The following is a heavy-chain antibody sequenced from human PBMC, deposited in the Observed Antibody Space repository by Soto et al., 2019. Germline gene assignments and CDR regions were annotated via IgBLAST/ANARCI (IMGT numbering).Heavy chain of an antibody. CDR3: AREAAAEGWFDP. J-gene: IGHJ5*02. CDR2: ICYSGST. V-gene: IGHV4-59*01. Sequence: SETLSLTCTVSGGSISSYYWSWIRQPPGKGLEWIGYICYSGSTNYNPSLKSRVTISVDTSKNQFSLKLSSVTAADTAVYYCAREAAAEGWFDPWGQGTLVTVSS. CDR1: GGSISSYY. D-gene: IGHD6-13*01.